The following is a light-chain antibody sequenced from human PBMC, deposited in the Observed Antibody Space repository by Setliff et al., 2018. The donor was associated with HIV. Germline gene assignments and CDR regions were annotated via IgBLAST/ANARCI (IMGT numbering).Light chain of an antibody. CDR2: EVS. V-gene: IGLV2-8*01. CDR3: SSYAGSNNYV. Sequence: QSVLAQPPSASGSPGQSVTISCTGTSSDVGRYNFVSWYQQHPGKAPKLMIYEVSKRPSGVPDRFSGSKSGNTASLTVSGLQAEDEADYYCSSYAGSNNYVFGIGTKVTVL. CDR1: SSDVGRYNF. J-gene: IGLJ1*01.